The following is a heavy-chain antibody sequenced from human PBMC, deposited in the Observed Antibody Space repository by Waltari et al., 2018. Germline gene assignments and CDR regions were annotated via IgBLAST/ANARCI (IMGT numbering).Heavy chain of an antibody. Sequence: EVQLVESGGGLVQPGGSLRLSCAASGFACSSCALSWVSQDPGKGLEWVSAISGSGGSTYYADSVKGRFTISRDNSKNTLYLQMNSLRAEDTAVYYCAKDLGLGALSFLADYWGQGTLVTVSS. D-gene: IGHD2-15*01. CDR3: AKDLGLGALSFLADY. CDR1: GFACSSCA. V-gene: IGHV3-23*04. CDR2: ISGSGGST. J-gene: IGHJ4*02.